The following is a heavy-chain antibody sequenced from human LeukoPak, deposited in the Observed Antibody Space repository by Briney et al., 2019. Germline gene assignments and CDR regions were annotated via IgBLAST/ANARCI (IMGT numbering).Heavy chain of an antibody. CDR2: ISSSGSTI. CDR3: ASRGLSYGDYAFDY. V-gene: IGHV3-11*04. J-gene: IGHJ4*02. CDR1: GFTFSDYY. D-gene: IGHD4-17*01. Sequence: GGSLRLSCAASGFTFSDYYMSWIRQAPGKGLEWVPYISSSGSTIYYADSVKGRFTISRDNAKNSLYLQMNSLRAEDTAVYYCASRGLSYGDYAFDYWGQGTLVTVSS.